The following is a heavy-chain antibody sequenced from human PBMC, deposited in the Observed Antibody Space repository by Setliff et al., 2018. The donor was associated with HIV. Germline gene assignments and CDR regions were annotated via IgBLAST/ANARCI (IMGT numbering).Heavy chain of an antibody. CDR2: IFSSGST. Sequence: PSETLSLTCTVFGYSISSHYWSWIRQPPGKELEWIGYIFSSGSTTYNPSLKSRVTISIDTSKNQFSLKLSSVTAADTAVYYCARDSYDSSGRNWFDPWGQGTLVTVSS. J-gene: IGHJ5*02. V-gene: IGHV4-4*08. D-gene: IGHD3-22*01. CDR3: ARDSYDSSGRNWFDP. CDR1: GYSISSHY.